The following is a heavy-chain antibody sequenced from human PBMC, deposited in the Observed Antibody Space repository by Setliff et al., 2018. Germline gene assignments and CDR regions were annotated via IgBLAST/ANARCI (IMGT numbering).Heavy chain of an antibody. Sequence: ASVKVSCKASGYTSTSDYMHWVRQAPGQGLEWMGIINPSSGGTRYAQKFQGRVTMTRDTSTSTVYMELSSLRSEDMAVYYCARDPGPLDYWGRGTLVTVSS. CDR1: GYTSTSDY. CDR2: INPSSGGT. CDR3: ARDPGPLDY. V-gene: IGHV1-46*01. J-gene: IGHJ4*02. D-gene: IGHD7-27*01.